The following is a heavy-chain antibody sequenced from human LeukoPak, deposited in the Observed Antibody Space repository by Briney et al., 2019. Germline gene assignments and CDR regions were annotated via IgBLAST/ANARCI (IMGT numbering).Heavy chain of an antibody. CDR1: GFAITDHH. V-gene: IGHV3-72*01. J-gene: IGHJ4*02. CDR3: ARVVTTSSGWYHFDN. Sequence: PGGSLRLSCAASGFAITDHHMDWVRQAPGKGMEWVGRSQTTKPNSCTTEYAASVKGRFTISRDDSKNSLYLQLNSLKTEDTAVYYCARVVTTSSGWYHFDNWGQGTLVTVSS. D-gene: IGHD6-13*01. CDR2: SQTTKPNSCTT.